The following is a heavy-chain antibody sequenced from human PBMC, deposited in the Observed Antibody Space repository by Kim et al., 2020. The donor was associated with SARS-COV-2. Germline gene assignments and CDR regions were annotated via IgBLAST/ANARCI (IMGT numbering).Heavy chain of an antibody. CDR1: GGSISSYY. Sequence: SETLSLTCTVSGGSISSYYWSWIRQPPGKGLEWIGYIYYSGSTNYNPSLKSRVTISVDTSKNQFSLKLSSVTAADTAVYYCATGTRYDDYGGNVRDAFDIWGQGTMVTVSS. CDR3: ATGTRYDDYGGNVRDAFDI. V-gene: IGHV4-59*01. CDR2: IYYSGST. J-gene: IGHJ3*02. D-gene: IGHD4-17*01.